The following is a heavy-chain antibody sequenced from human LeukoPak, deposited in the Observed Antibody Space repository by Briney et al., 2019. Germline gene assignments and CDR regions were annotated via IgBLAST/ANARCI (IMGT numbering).Heavy chain of an antibody. CDR3: ARGPTYSGSYPLGY. CDR2: INPTGGNT. D-gene: IGHD1-26*01. V-gene: IGHV1-46*01. Sequence: ASVKVSCKASGYIFTSYYIHWVRQAPGQGLEWMGLINPTGGNTNYAQRFQGRVTMTRDMSTSTVYMELSSLRSEDTAVYYCARGPTYSGSYPLGYWGQGTLVTVSS. J-gene: IGHJ4*02. CDR1: GYIFTSYY.